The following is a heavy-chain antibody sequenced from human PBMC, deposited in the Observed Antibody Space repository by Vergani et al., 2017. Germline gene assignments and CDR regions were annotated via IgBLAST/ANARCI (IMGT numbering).Heavy chain of an antibody. Sequence: VQLVESGGGVVQPGTSLPLSCPPSLFTFSPSLMHLVRPAPVKALPWLAVIWYDGSNKYYADSVKGRFTISRDNSKNTLYLQMNSLRAEDTAVYYCARGLGELLYLDYWGQGTLVTVSS. J-gene: IGHJ4*02. CDR2: IWYDGSNK. V-gene: IGHV3-33*08. CDR3: ARGLGELLYLDY. CDR1: LFTFSPSL. D-gene: IGHD3-10*01.